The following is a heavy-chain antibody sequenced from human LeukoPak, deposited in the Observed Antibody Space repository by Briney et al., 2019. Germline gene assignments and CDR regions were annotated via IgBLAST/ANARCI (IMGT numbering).Heavy chain of an antibody. V-gene: IGHV4-39*01. J-gene: IGHJ4*02. CDR3: ARFKGGTGFDY. Sequence: SGTLSLTCAVSGGSISTSDFDWAWIRQPPGQGLEWIATVSSSGKSYYNPYLMSRVTISVDTSKNHFSLDVTSVTAADTGLFYCARFKGGTGFDYWGRGILVIVS. CDR1: GGSISTSDFD. CDR2: VSSSGKS. D-gene: IGHD1-26*01.